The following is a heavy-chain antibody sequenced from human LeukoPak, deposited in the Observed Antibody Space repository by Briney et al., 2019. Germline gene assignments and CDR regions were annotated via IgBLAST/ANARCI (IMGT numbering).Heavy chain of an antibody. CDR3: ARDLDGYNLLFDY. D-gene: IGHD5-24*01. CDR2: ISYSGNT. Sequence: SETLSLTCIVSGGSISKYYWSWIRQPPGKGLEWIGYISYSGNTRYNSSLKNRVTISLDTSKNQFSLKLTSVTAADTAVYYCARDLDGYNLLFDYWGQGTLVTVSS. CDR1: GGSISKYY. J-gene: IGHJ4*02. V-gene: IGHV4-59*01.